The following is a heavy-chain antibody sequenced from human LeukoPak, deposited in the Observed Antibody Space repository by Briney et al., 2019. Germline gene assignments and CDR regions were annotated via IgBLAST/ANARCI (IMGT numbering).Heavy chain of an antibody. CDR2: IYYSGST. D-gene: IGHD6-19*01. Sequence: SETLSLTCTVSGGSISIGGYYWSWIRQPPGKGLEYIGYIYYSGSTYYNPSLKSRVTISVDTSKNQFSLKLSSVTAADTAVYYCARVPQQWLVPYHIDYWGQGTLVTVSS. CDR3: ARVPQQWLVPYHIDY. V-gene: IGHV4-61*08. J-gene: IGHJ4*02. CDR1: GGSISIGGYY.